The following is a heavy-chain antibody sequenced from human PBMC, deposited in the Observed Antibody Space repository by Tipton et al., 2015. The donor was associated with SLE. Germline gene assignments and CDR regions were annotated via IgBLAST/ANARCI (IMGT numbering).Heavy chain of an antibody. CDR2: IWYDGSNK. Sequence: RSLRLSCAVSGFTFSSYGMHWVRQAPGKGLEWVAVIWYDGSNKYYADSVKGRFTISRDNSKNTLYLQMNSLRAEDTAVYYCARDPYCSSTSCYLWYYYYYMDVWSKGTTVAGSS. J-gene: IGHJ6*03. V-gene: IGHV3-30*19. D-gene: IGHD2-2*01. CDR1: GFTFSSYG. CDR3: ARDPYCSSTSCYLWYYYYYMDV.